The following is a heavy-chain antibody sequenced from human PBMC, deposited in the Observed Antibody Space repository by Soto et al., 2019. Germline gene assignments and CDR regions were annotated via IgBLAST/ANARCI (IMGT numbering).Heavy chain of an antibody. J-gene: IGHJ5*02. CDR2: IYYSGTT. Sequence: PSETLSLTCTVSGGSITDNSYCSGWIRQSPGKGLEWIGTIYYSGTTYYNPSLKSRVTISVDTSKNQFSLKLTSVTAADTAIYYCARHDWFDPWGQGTLVTVSS. CDR1: GGSITDNSYC. V-gene: IGHV4-39*01. CDR3: ARHDWFDP.